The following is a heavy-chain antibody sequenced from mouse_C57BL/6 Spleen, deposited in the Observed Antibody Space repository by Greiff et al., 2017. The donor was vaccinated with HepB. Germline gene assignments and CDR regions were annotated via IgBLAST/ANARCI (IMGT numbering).Heavy chain of an antibody. CDR2: IDPSDSYT. CDR1: GYTFTSYW. Sequence: QVQLKQPGAELVRPGTSVKLSCKASGYTFTSYWMHWVKQRPGQGLEWIGVIDPSDSYTNYNQKFKGKATLTVDTSSSTAYMQLSSLTSEDSAVYYCARYTVSSMDYWGQGTSVTVSS. V-gene: IGHV1-59*01. D-gene: IGHD1-1*01. J-gene: IGHJ4*01. CDR3: ARYTVSSMDY.